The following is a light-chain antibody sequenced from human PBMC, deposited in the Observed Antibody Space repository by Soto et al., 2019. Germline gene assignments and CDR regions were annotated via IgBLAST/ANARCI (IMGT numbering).Light chain of an antibody. J-gene: IGLJ2*01. CDR2: EVN. CDR3: SSYAGSNNLV. V-gene: IGLV2-8*01. CDR1: SSVVGGYNY. Sequence: QSVLTQPPSASGSPGQSVTISCTGTSSVVGGYNYVSWYQQHPGKAPKLMISEVNKRPSGVPDRFSGSKSGNTASLTVSVLQAEDEADYYCSSYAGSNNLVFGGGTQLTVL.